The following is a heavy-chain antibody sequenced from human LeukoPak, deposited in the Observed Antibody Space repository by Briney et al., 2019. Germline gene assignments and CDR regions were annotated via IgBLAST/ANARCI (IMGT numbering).Heavy chain of an antibody. V-gene: IGHV4-30-4*08. CDR1: GGSISSGDYY. CDR2: IYYSGST. J-gene: IGHJ4*02. CDR3: ARAGIAAAGTGNFDY. Sequence: SQTLSLTCTVSGGSISSGDYYWSWIRQPPGKGLEWIGYIYYSGSTYYNPSLKSRVTISVDTSKNQFSLKLSSVTAADTAVYYCARAGIAAAGTGNFDYWGQGTLVTVSS. D-gene: IGHD6-13*01.